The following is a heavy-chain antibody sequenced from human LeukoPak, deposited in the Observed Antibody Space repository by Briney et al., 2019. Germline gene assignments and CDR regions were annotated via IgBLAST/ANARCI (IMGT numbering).Heavy chain of an antibody. CDR2: IIPILGIA. CDR3: ARAEEGNIVVVVAADYYYYGMDV. Sequence: ASVMVSCKASVLTFSSYAISWVRPAPGQGLGWMGWIIPILGIANSAQKFQGRVTITADKSTSTAYMELSSLRSEDTAVYYCARAEEGNIVVVVAADYYYYGMDVWGQGTTVTVSS. D-gene: IGHD2-15*01. V-gene: IGHV1-69*10. J-gene: IGHJ6*02. CDR1: VLTFSSYA.